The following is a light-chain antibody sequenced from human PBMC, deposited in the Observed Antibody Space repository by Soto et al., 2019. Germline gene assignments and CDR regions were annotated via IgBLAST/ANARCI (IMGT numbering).Light chain of an antibody. V-gene: IGLV2-14*01. Sequence: QSALTQPASVSGSPGQSITISCTGTSSDVGGYNYVSWYQQHPGKAPKLLIYDVSNRPSGVSNRFSGSKSGNTASLTISGLHAEDESDYYCSSYTSSRSWVFCGGTKLTVL. CDR2: DVS. CDR1: SSDVGGYNY. J-gene: IGLJ3*02. CDR3: SSYTSSRSWV.